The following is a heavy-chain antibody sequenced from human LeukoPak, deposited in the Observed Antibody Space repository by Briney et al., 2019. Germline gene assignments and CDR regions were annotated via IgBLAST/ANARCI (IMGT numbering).Heavy chain of an antibody. V-gene: IGHV3-30*02. D-gene: IGHD3-22*01. J-gene: IGHJ6*03. CDR3: AKDGDSTGYYSAYYNPMDV. CDR1: GFSFSTYG. Sequence: PGGSLRLSCAASGFSFSTYGFHWVRQAPGKGLEWVTFIRFDGGKKKYADSVKGRFSISRDNSKNTVYLQMNSLRAEDTVIYYRAKDGDSTGYYSAYYNPMDVWGKGTSVTISS. CDR2: IRFDGGKK.